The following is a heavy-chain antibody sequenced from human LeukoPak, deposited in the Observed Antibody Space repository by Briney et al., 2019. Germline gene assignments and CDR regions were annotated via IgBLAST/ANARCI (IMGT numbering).Heavy chain of an antibody. CDR3: VKAGGYSYGYADY. V-gene: IGHV3-64D*06. D-gene: IGHD5-18*01. Sequence: GGSLRLSCSASGFTFSSYAMHWVRQASGKGLEYVSAISSNGGSTYYADSVKGRFTISRDNSKNTLYLQMSSLRAEDTAVYYCVKAGGYSYGYADYWGLGTLVTVSS. J-gene: IGHJ4*01. CDR2: ISSNGGST. CDR1: GFTFSSYA.